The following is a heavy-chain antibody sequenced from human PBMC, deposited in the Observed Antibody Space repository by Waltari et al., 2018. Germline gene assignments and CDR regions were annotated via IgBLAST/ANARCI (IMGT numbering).Heavy chain of an antibody. Sequence: EVQLLESGGGLVQPGGSLRLSCAASRFTFSSYAMTWVRQAPGKGLEWVSAISGIGGSTYYADSVKGRFTISRDNSKNTLYLQMNSLRAEDTAVYYCAKGPHPDYYYYGMDVWGQGTTVTVSS. V-gene: IGHV3-23*01. CDR3: AKGPHPDYYYYGMDV. CDR1: RFTFSSYA. J-gene: IGHJ6*02. CDR2: ISGIGGST.